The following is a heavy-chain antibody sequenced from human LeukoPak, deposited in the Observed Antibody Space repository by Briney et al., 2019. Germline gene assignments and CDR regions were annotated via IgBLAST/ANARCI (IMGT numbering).Heavy chain of an antibody. J-gene: IGHJ3*02. Sequence: PSETLSLTCAVSGGSISSGGYSWSWIRQPPGKGLEWIGYIYHSGSTYYNASLKSRVTISVDRSKNQFSLKLSSVTSADTAVYYCARAYLGDSSGYSKAFDIWGQGTMVTVSS. CDR1: GGSISSGGYS. D-gene: IGHD3-22*01. CDR3: ARAYLGDSSGYSKAFDI. V-gene: IGHV4-30-2*01. CDR2: IYHSGST.